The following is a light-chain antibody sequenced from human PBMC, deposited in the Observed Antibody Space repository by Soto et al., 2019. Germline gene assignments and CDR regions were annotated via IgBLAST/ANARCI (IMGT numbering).Light chain of an antibody. CDR3: QQYDYLRT. V-gene: IGKV1-33*01. CDR1: QDINNF. Sequence: DIQMTQSPSSLSASVGDRVTITCQASQDINNFLNWYQQKPGKAPKLLIYDASNLATGVPSRFSGSGSGTDFTFTISSLQPEDIATYYCQQYDYLRTFGPGTKVHIK. J-gene: IGKJ3*01. CDR2: DAS.